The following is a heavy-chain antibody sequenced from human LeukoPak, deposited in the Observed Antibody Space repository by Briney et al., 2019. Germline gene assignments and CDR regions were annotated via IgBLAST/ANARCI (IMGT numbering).Heavy chain of an antibody. Sequence: PGGSLRLSCAASGFTFSDYSINWVRQAPGKGLEWVSYISSSSGTIYYADSVKGRFTISRDNAKNSLYLQMNSLRAEDTAVYYCARQIITIFGVAHIDYWGQGTLVTVSS. V-gene: IGHV3-48*01. J-gene: IGHJ4*02. CDR1: GFTFSDYS. CDR3: ARQIITIFGVAHIDY. D-gene: IGHD3-3*01. CDR2: ISSSSGTI.